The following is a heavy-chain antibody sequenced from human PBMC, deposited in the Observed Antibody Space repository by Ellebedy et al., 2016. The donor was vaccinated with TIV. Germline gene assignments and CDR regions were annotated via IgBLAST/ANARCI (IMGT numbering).Heavy chain of an antibody. Sequence: GGSLRLSCAASGFTFGSFAMHWVRQAPGKGLEWLAVISGDGVNTYSAASVKGRFTITTDNFKNTLFLQVNRLRAEDTAVYYCAKGSSSGFNYDRVGFQYWGQGTLVTVSS. J-gene: IGHJ4*02. D-gene: IGHD3-22*01. CDR2: ISGDGVNT. V-gene: IGHV3-23*01. CDR3: AKGSSSGFNYDRVGFQY. CDR1: GFTFGSFA.